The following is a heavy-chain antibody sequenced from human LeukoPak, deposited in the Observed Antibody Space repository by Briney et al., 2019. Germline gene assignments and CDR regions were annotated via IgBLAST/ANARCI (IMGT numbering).Heavy chain of an antibody. CDR3: ARAGPPLFFDI. CDR2: TNWNAGST. J-gene: IGHJ3*02. Sequence: RPGGSLRLSCAASGFTFDDYGMTWVRQAPGKGLEWVSTTNWNAGSTGYADSVRGRFTISRDNAKNSLYLQMNSLRAEDTAVYYCARAGPPLFFDIWGQGTMVTVSS. V-gene: IGHV3-20*04. CDR1: GFTFDDYG.